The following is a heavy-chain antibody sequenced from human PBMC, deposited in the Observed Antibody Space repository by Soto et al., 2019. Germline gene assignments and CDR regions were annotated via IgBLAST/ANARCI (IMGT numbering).Heavy chain of an antibody. Sequence: GGSLRLSCAASGFTFSSYGMHWVRQAPGKGLEWVAVISYDGSNKYYADSVKGRFTISRDNSKNTLYLQMNSLRAEDTAVYYCAKDFRLESKSLYGMDVWGQGTTVTVSS. CDR1: GFTFSSYG. D-gene: IGHD1-1*01. CDR3: AKDFRLESKSLYGMDV. V-gene: IGHV3-30*18. CDR2: ISYDGSNK. J-gene: IGHJ6*02.